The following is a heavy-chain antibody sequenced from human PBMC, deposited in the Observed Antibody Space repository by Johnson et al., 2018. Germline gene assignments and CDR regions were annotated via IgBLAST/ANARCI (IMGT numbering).Heavy chain of an antibody. CDR1: GFTFSSYA. Sequence: VQLVQSGGGVVQPGRSLRLSCAASGFTFSSYAMSWVRQAPGKGLEWVSAISGSGGSTYYADSVKGRFTISRDNSKNTLYLQMNSLRAEATAVYYCARDGTVGYYDSSGNDAFDIWGQGTMVTVSS. CDR2: ISGSGGST. D-gene: IGHD3-22*01. J-gene: IGHJ3*02. CDR3: ARDGTVGYYDSSGNDAFDI. V-gene: IGHV3-23*04.